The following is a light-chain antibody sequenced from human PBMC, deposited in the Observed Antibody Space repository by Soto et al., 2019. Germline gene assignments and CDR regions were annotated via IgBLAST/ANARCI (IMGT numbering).Light chain of an antibody. CDR3: QQHISWPLT. V-gene: IGKV3-11*01. Sequence: EIVLTQSPATLSLSPGERATLSCRASQSVTNSLAWYQQKPGQAPRLLVYAASNRATGIPTRFSGSGSGTDFTLTISTLEPEDFAVYYCQQHISWPLTFGGGTKVEIK. CDR2: AAS. CDR1: QSVTNS. J-gene: IGKJ4*01.